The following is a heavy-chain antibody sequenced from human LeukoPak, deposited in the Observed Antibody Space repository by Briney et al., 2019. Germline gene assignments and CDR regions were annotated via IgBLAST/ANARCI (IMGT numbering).Heavy chain of an antibody. V-gene: IGHV4-34*01. CDR1: ARSFSGFY. Sequence: SESMSLTCAVYARSFSGFYCRCVRQLPGEGLEWIGEINLSGSTNYNPSLKSRVTISVDTSKNQFSLKLSSVTDPDTAVYYCARQVAGYYGSGSYYSWGQGTLVTVSS. J-gene: IGHJ5*02. CDR2: INLSGST. D-gene: IGHD3-10*01. CDR3: ARQVAGYYGSGSYYS.